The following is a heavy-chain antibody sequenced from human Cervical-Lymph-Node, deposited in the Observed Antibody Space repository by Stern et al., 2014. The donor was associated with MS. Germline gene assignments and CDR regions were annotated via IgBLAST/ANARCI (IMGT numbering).Heavy chain of an antibody. J-gene: IGHJ3*01. CDR2: FDPEDGEM. V-gene: IGHV1-24*01. Sequence: VQLVQSGAEVKKPGASVKVSCKVSGHTLMELSMHWVRQAPGKGLEWMGGFDPEDGEMFYAQTFQGRVIITEDTSTDIAHMELTSLTPDDTAVYYCATDAGFWGQGTMVTVSS. CDR3: ATDAGF. CDR1: GHTLMELS.